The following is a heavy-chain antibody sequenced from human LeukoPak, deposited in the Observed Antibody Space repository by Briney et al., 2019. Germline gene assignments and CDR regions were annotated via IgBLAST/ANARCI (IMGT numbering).Heavy chain of an antibody. CDR1: GGSISSYY. V-gene: IGHV4-59*01. CDR3: ARDYGDYGDAFDI. D-gene: IGHD4-17*01. J-gene: IGHJ3*02. CDR2: INYSGST. Sequence: SETLSLTCTVSGGSISSYYWSWIRQPPGKGLEWIGYINYSGSTNYNPSLKSRVTISVDTSKNQFSLKLSSVTAADMAVYYCARDYGDYGDAFDIWGQGTMVTVSS.